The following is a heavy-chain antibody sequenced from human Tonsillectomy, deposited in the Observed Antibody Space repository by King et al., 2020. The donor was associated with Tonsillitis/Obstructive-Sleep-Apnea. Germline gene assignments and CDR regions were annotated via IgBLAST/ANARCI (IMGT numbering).Heavy chain of an antibody. J-gene: IGHJ4*02. D-gene: IGHD1-20*01. CDR2: IIPIFGTT. V-gene: IGHV1-69*12. CDR3: ARDWIRNGYNWNYFDF. Sequence: QLVQSGAEVKKPGSSVNISCKTYGGTFGSYAISWVRQAPGQGLEWMGGIIPIFGTTNYAPKFQGRLTITADESTSTAYMALSSLISEDTAVYYCARDWIRNGYNWNYFDFWGQGTLVTVSS. CDR1: GGTFGSYA.